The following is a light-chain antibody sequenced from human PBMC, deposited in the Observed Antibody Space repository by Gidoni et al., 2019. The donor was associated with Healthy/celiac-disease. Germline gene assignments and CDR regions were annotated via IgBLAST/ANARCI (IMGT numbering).Light chain of an antibody. Sequence: DIQMTQSPSSLSASVGDKVTITCRASQGITNYLAWYQQKPGKVPKLLIFAASTLQSGVPSRFSGSGSGTDFTLTISSLQPEDVATYYCQRYDSAPFTFGPXTKVAIK. CDR1: QGITNY. CDR2: AAS. J-gene: IGKJ3*01. CDR3: QRYDSAPFT. V-gene: IGKV1-27*01.